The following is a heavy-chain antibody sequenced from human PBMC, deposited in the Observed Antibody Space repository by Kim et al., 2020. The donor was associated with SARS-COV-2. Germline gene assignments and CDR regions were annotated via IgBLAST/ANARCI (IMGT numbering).Heavy chain of an antibody. V-gene: IGHV1-2*04. D-gene: IGHD2-2*01. CDR1: GYTFTGYY. J-gene: IGHJ3*02. Sequence: ASVKVSCKASGYTFTGYYMHWVRQAPGQGLEWMGWINPNSGGTNYAQKFQGWVTMTRDTSISTAYMELSRLRSDDTAVYYCARGRGRVVPGPPLLYLGVAFDIWGQGTMVTVSS. CDR2: INPNSGGT. CDR3: ARGRGRVVPGPPLLYLGVAFDI.